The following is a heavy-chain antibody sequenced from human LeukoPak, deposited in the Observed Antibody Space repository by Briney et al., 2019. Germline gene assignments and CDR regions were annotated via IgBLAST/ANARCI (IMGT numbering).Heavy chain of an antibody. CDR1: EFTFSSYW. D-gene: IGHD1-1*01. V-gene: IGHV4-4*02. Sequence: PGGSLRLSCAASEFTFSSYWMSWVRQPPGKGLEWIGEIYHSGSPNYNPSLKSRVTISVDKSRNHFSLNLSSVTAADTAAYYCARVNINNWHSCDYWGQGTLVTVSS. CDR2: IYHSGSP. J-gene: IGHJ4*02. CDR3: ARVNINNWHSCDY.